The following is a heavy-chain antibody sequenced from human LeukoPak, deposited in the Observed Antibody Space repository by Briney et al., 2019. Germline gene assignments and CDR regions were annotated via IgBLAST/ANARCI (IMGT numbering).Heavy chain of an antibody. V-gene: IGHV1-2*06. Sequence: ASVKVSCKASGYTFTGYYRHWVRQAPGQGLEWMGRINPNNGGTNCAQKFQGRVTMTGDTSISTAYMELNSLRSDDTAMYYCARESGSYHGNDYWGQGTLVTVSS. J-gene: IGHJ4*02. D-gene: IGHD1-26*01. CDR1: GYTFTGYY. CDR2: INPNNGGT. CDR3: ARESGSYHGNDY.